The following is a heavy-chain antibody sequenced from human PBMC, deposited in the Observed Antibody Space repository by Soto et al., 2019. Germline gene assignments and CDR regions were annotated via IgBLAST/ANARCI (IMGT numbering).Heavy chain of an antibody. V-gene: IGHV3-74*01. CDR1: GFTVNTYW. D-gene: IGHD2-21*02. J-gene: IGHJ3*02. Sequence: EVQLVESGGGLVQPGGSLRLSCAASGFTVNTYWMHWVRQAPGKGLVWVSRINRDGSIITYADSVKGRFTVSRDNAKNTLSLQMTSLRAEDTAVYFCVRGSDASYCGGDCYSDALDIWGQGTTVTVSS. CDR2: INRDGSII. CDR3: VRGSDASYCGGDCYSDALDI.